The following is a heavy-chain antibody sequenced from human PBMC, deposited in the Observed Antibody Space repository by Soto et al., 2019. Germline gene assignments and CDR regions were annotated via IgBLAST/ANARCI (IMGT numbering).Heavy chain of an antibody. Sequence: SETLSLTCAVYGGSFSGYYWSWIRQPPGKGLEWIGEISHSGSTNYNPSLKSRVTISVDTSKNQFSLKLSSVTAADTAVYYCARGFCSSTSCYVGDYYYYYTDVWGKGTTVTVSS. J-gene: IGHJ6*03. V-gene: IGHV4-34*01. CDR1: GGSFSGYY. D-gene: IGHD2-2*01. CDR2: ISHSGST. CDR3: ARGFCSSTSCYVGDYYYYYTDV.